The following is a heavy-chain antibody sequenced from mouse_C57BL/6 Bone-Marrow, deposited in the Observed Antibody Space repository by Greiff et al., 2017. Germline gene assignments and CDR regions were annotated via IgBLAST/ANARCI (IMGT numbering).Heavy chain of an antibody. V-gene: IGHV1-20*01. CDR3: ARTYYYAMDY. J-gene: IGHJ4*01. Sequence: VQLKESGPELVKPGDSVQISCKASGYSFTGYFMNWVMQSHGKSLEWIGRINPYNGDTFYNQKFKGKATLTVDKSSSTAHMELRSLTAEDSAVYYCARTYYYAMDYWGQGTSVTVSS. CDR1: GYSFTGYF. CDR2: INPYNGDT.